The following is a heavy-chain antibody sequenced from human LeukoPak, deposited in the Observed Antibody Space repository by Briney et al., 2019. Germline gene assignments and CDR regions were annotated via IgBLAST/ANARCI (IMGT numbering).Heavy chain of an antibody. V-gene: IGHV3-30*02. J-gene: IGHJ4*02. D-gene: IGHD6-13*01. CDR1: EFTFSNYG. Sequence: GGPLRLSCAASEFTFSNYGMHWVRQAPGKGLEWVTFVRSDGNDKYYADSVKGRFTISRDNSKNTLYLQVNSLRAEDTAVYYCAREVAVGIGAYNYWGQGTLVTVSS. CDR2: VRSDGNDK. CDR3: AREVAVGIGAYNY.